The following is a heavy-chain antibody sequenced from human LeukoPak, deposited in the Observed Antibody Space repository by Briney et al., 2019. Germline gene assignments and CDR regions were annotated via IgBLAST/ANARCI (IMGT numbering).Heavy chain of an antibody. J-gene: IGHJ5*02. V-gene: IGHV1-18*01. CDR2: ISAHNGNT. Sequence: ASLKVSCKASGYTFTSYGISWVRQAPGQGLEWMRWISAHNGNTNYAQKLHGRVAMTTDTSTSTAYMELRSLRSDDTAVYYCAREPRTSRTPYNWFDPWGQGTLVTVSS. D-gene: IGHD1-7*01. CDR3: AREPRTSRTPYNWFDP. CDR1: GYTFTSYG.